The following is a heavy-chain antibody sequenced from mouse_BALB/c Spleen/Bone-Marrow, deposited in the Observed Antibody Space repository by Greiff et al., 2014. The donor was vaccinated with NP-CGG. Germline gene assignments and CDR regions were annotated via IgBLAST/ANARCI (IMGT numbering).Heavy chain of an antibody. V-gene: IGHV1S137*01. CDR2: ISSSYGDA. Sequence: SGAELVRPGVSVKISCKGSGYTFTDYAMHWVKQSHAKSLEWIGIISSSYGDATYNQKFKGKATMTVDKSSNTAYMELARLTSEDSAIYYCARGLSYYYGTSYYFDYWGQGTTPTVSS. CDR3: ARGLSYYYGTSYYFDY. CDR1: GYTFTDYA. J-gene: IGHJ2*01. D-gene: IGHD1-1*01.